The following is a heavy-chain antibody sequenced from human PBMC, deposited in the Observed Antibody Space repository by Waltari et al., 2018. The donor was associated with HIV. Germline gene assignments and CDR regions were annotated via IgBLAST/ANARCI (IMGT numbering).Heavy chain of an antibody. V-gene: IGHV3-33*04. CDR1: GFTFKFYG. CDR2: VWYDGSNQ. CDR3: ARTMHYYQITAESGLDV. Sequence: QVKLVESGGSVVTPGRSLILWCAASGFTFKFYGLHLVRQAPGKGLEWVALVWYDGSNQYYADSVRGRFTISRDNSNNALYLHMSSLRVDDTAIYYCARTMHYYQITAESGLDVWGQGTKVTV. D-gene: IGHD3-10*01. J-gene: IGHJ6*02.